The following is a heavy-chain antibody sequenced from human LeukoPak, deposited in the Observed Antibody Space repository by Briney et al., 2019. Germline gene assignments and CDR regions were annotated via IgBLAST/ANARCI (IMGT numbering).Heavy chain of an antibody. D-gene: IGHD4-23*01. J-gene: IGHJ4*02. CDR2: IYYSGST. CDR1: GGSISSYY. V-gene: IGHV4-59*08. Sequence: SETLSLTCTVSGGSISSYYWSWIRQPPGKGLEWIGYIYYSGSTNYNPSLKSRVTISVDTSKNQFSLKLSSVTAAATAVYYCARHRVVTPDFDYWGQGTLVTVSS. CDR3: ARHRVVTPDFDY.